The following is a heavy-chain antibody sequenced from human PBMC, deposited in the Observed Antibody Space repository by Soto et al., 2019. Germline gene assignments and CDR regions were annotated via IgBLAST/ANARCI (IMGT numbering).Heavy chain of an antibody. Sequence: GGSLRLSCAASGFTFSSYAMSWVRQAPGKGLKWVSVISGSGGSTYYADSVKGRFTISRDNSKNTLYLQMNSLRAEDTAVYYCASRSSGWYFDYWGQGTLVTVSS. D-gene: IGHD6-19*01. J-gene: IGHJ4*02. V-gene: IGHV3-23*01. CDR1: GFTFSSYA. CDR3: ASRSSGWYFDY. CDR2: ISGSGGST.